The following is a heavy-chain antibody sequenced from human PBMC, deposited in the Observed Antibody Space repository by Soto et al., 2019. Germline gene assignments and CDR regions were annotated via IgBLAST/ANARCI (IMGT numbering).Heavy chain of an antibody. D-gene: IGHD4-17*01. Sequence: QMKLVESGGGVVQPGTSLRLSCVASGFTFSAFGMHWVRQAPGKGLEWVAISSYGGSNKYYGDSVQGRFTISRDNSRDTLYLQMNSLRDEDTAVYYCAKGPLRFPDYGEYADYSYGMDVWGQGTTVTVSS. CDR2: SSYGGSNK. CDR1: GFTFSAFG. V-gene: IGHV3-30*18. CDR3: AKGPLRFPDYGEYADYSYGMDV. J-gene: IGHJ6*02.